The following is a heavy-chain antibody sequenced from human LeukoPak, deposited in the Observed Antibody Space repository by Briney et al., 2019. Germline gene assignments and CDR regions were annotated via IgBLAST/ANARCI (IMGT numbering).Heavy chain of an antibody. CDR3: AKDIWSRPVGPFDY. V-gene: IGHV3-9*01. CDR1: GFTFDDYA. CDR2: ISWNSGSI. Sequence: PGGSLRLSCAASGFTFDDYAMHWVRQAPGKGLEWVSGISWNSGSIGYADSVKGRFTISRDNAKSSLYLQMNSLRAEDTALYYCAKDIWSRPVGPFDYWGQGTLVTVSS. D-gene: IGHD1-26*01. J-gene: IGHJ4*02.